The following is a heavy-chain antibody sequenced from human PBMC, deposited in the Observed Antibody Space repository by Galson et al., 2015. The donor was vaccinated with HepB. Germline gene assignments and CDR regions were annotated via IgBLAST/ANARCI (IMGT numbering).Heavy chain of an antibody. CDR2: ISATGTTI. D-gene: IGHD3-3*01. CDR1: GFTFSSFA. V-gene: IGHV3-48*01. CDR3: ARHSRATFGEPNWFDP. J-gene: IGHJ5*02. Sequence: LRLSCAASGFTFSSFAMNWVRQAPGKGPEWISYISATGTTIEYADSVKGRFTISRDNAKNSLYLQMNSLRAEDTAVYYCARHSRATFGEPNWFDPWGQGTLVTVSS.